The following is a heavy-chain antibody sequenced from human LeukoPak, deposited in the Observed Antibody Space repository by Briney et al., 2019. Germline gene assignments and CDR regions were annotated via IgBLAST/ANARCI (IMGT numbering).Heavy chain of an antibody. J-gene: IGHJ5*02. D-gene: IGHD2-15*01. CDR2: IYYSGST. Sequence: PSETLSLTCAVYGGSFSGYYWSWIRQPPGKGLEWIGYIYYSGSTYYNPSLKSRVTISVDTSKNQFSLKLSSVTAADTAVYYCARDRPLSRILDPWGQGTLVTVSS. CDR3: ARDRPLSRILDP. CDR1: GGSFSGYY. V-gene: IGHV4-34*09.